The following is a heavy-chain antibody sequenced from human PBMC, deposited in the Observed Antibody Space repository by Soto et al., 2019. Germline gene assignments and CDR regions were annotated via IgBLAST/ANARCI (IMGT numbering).Heavy chain of an antibody. CDR3: ATWHLREHAYDI. D-gene: IGHD3-10*01. J-gene: IGHJ3*02. V-gene: IGHV3-53*01. Sequence: GGSLRLSCAAFGFAVSGKKYVAWVRQAPGKGLEWVSALYDLDGTYYADSVKGRFTTSSDSSRTTVYLQMNDLRPDDTAVYSCATWHLREHAYDIWGQGTTVTVSS. CDR1: GFAVSGKKY. CDR2: LYDLDGT.